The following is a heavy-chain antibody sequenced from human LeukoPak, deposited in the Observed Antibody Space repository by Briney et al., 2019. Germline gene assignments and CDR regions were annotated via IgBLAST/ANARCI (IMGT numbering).Heavy chain of an antibody. J-gene: IGHJ4*02. V-gene: IGHV3-13*01. D-gene: IGHD3-3*01. CDR2: IGTAGDT. CDR1: GFTFSSYD. CDR3: ARGRITIFGVVTEIFDY. Sequence: GGSLRLSCAASGFTFSSYDMHWVRQATGKGLEWVSAIGTAGDTYYPGSVKGRFTISRDNAKNTLYLQMNSLRAEDTAVYYCARGRITIFGVVTEIFDYWGQGTLVTVSS.